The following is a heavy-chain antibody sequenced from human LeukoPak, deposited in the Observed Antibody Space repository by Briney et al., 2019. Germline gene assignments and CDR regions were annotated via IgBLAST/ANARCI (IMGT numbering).Heavy chain of an antibody. J-gene: IGHJ4*02. CDR3: ARGLRFRTYYLDY. Sequence: SETLSLTCTVSGGSISSGDYYWSWIRQPPGKGLEWIGYIYYSGSTYYNPSLKSRVTISVDTSKNQFSLKLSSVTAADTAVYYCARGLRFRTYYLDYWGQGTLVTVSS. V-gene: IGHV4-30-4*01. CDR1: GGSISSGDYY. CDR2: IYYSGST.